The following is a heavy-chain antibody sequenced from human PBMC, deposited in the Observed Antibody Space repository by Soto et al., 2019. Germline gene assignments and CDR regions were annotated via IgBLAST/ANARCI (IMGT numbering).Heavy chain of an antibody. J-gene: IGHJ5*02. V-gene: IGHV1-18*01. Sequence: ASVKVSCKASGYTFSRSGISWVRQAPGQGLEWMGWISTYNGDTNYAQKVQGRVTITRDTSASTAYMELSSLRSEDTAVYYCARGFPLWFDPWGQGTLVTVSS. CDR2: ISTYNGDT. CDR3: ARGFPLWFDP. CDR1: GYTFSRSG. D-gene: IGHD3-16*02.